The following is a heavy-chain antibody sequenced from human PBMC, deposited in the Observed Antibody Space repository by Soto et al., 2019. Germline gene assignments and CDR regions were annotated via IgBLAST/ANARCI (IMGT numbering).Heavy chain of an antibody. CDR1: GGSFRGYY. J-gene: IGHJ2*01. CDR2: INDRGSI. D-gene: IGHD3-9*01. CDR3: ARESHDILTGPPWVWYFDL. Sequence: QVQLQQWGAGPLRPLETLSLTCGVSGGSFRGYYWAWIRQSPGKGLEWIGEINDRGSINYNPSRKSRVSISVDTSKNHYSLNLRSVTAADTAVYYCARESHDILTGPPWVWYFDLWGRGTLVTVSS. V-gene: IGHV4-34*01.